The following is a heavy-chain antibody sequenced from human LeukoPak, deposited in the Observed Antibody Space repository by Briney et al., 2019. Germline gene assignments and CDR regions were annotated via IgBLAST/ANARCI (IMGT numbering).Heavy chain of an antibody. Sequence: PGGSLRLSCEASGFTFSIYGMHWVRQAPGKGLEWVAFIRYDGSNEYYADYVKGRFTISRDNSKNTLYLQMNSLSTEDTAVYYCARGLYYYDSSGYPDWGQGTLVTVSS. CDR1: GFTFSIYG. V-gene: IGHV3-30*02. CDR3: ARGLYYYDSSGYPD. J-gene: IGHJ4*02. CDR2: IRYDGSNE. D-gene: IGHD3-22*01.